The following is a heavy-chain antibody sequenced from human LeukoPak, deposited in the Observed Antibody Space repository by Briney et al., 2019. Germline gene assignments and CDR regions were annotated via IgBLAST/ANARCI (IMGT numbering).Heavy chain of an antibody. CDR1: GFTFSNYW. J-gene: IGHJ4*02. CDR3: ASGRQLGY. Sequence: GGSLRLSCAASGFTFSNYWMSWVRQAPGKGLEWVANIKEDGSEKYYVDSVKGRFTVSRDNARNSLYLQMNSLRAEDTAVYYCASGRQLGYWGQGTLVTVSS. V-gene: IGHV3-7*01. D-gene: IGHD6-13*01. CDR2: IKEDGSEK.